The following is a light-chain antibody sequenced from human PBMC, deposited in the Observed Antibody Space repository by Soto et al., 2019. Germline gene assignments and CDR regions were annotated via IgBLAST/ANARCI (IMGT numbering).Light chain of an antibody. CDR2: WAS. CDR3: QHYYVTPFT. J-gene: IGKJ3*01. V-gene: IGKV4-1*01. CDR1: LSLLYSSDNKNS. Sequence: DIVMTQSPDSLTVSLGERATINCKSSLSLLYSSDNKNSLAWYQQKPGQPPKLLIYWASTRESWVPDRFSGSGSGTDFTLTISSLQAEDVAFYYCQHYYVTPFTFGPGTKVDIK.